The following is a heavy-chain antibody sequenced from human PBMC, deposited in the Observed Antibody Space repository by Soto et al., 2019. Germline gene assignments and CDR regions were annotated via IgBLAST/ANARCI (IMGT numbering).Heavy chain of an antibody. V-gene: IGHV3-23*01. J-gene: IGHJ4*02. D-gene: IGHD6-19*01. CDR1: GFNFKKFA. CDR3: AKADGQQWLIPHLDN. Sequence: EVQLLVSGGGVVQPGGSLRLSCVASGFNFKKFAMAWVRQAAGEGLEWVSGISCCGGSASYADSVKGRFSIARDDSKNTVSLQLNSLRVEDTAQYYCAKADGQQWLIPHLDNWGQGTLVTVS. CDR2: ISCCGGSA.